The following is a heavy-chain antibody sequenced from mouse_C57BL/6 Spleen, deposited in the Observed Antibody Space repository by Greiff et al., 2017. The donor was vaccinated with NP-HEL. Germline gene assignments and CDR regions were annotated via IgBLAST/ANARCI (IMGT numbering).Heavy chain of an antibody. D-gene: IGHD1-3*01. Sequence: EVQLVESGGGLVQPGGSMKLSCVASGFTFSNYWMNWVRQSPEKGLEWVAQIGLKSDNYATHYAESVKGRFTISRDDSKSSVYLQMNNLRAEDTGIYYCTELGPYYAMDYWGQGTSVTVSS. J-gene: IGHJ4*01. CDR2: IGLKSDNYAT. CDR1: GFTFSNYW. V-gene: IGHV6-3*01. CDR3: TELGPYYAMDY.